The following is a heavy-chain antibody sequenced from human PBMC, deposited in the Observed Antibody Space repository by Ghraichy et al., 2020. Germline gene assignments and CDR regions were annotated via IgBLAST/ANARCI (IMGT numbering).Heavy chain of an antibody. D-gene: IGHD2-2*01. V-gene: IGHV3-74*01. CDR1: GFTFNSFW. Sequence: GGSLRLSCEASGFTFNSFWMHWVRQAPGKGLVWVSRINNDGSGTNYADSVKGRFTVSRDNAKNTLYLQMNSLRTEDTAVYYCARDRPGYCGTSRCSYYFDHWGQGTLVTVSS. J-gene: IGHJ4*02. CDR3: ARDRPGYCGTSRCSYYFDH. CDR2: INNDGSGT.